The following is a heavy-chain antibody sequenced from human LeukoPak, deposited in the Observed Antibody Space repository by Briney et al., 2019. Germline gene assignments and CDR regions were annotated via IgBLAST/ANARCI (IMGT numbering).Heavy chain of an antibody. CDR2: IKQDGSEK. CDR1: GFTFSSYW. D-gene: IGHD6-13*01. CDR3: ARTTSYSSSWYGSDYYYYMDV. V-gene: IGHV3-7*01. J-gene: IGHJ6*03. Sequence: GGSLRLSCAASGFTFSSYWMSWVRQAPGKGLEWVANIKQDGSEKYYVDSVKGRFTIPRDNAKNSLYLQMNSLRAEDTAVYYCARTTSYSSSWYGSDYYYYMDVWGKGTTVTVSS.